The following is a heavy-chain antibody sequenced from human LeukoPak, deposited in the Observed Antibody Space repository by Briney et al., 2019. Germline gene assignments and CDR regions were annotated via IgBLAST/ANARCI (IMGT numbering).Heavy chain of an antibody. D-gene: IGHD3-10*01. J-gene: IGHJ6*03. CDR1: GYTFTSYG. CDR3: ARQNYYGTRSYDYYMDV. CDR2: INPNSGGT. V-gene: IGHV1-2*02. Sequence: ASVKVSCKASGYTFTSYGISWVRQAPGQGLEWMGWINPNSGGTKYAQKFQGRVAMTRDTSINTVYMELRRLTFDDTAVYYRARQNYYGTRSYDYYMDVWGKGTTVTISS.